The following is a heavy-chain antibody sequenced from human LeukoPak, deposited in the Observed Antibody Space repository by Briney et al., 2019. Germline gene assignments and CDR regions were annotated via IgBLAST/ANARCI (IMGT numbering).Heavy chain of an antibody. J-gene: IGHJ4*02. CDR1: GFTVSSNY. V-gene: IGHV3-7*01. Sequence: GGSLRLSCAASGFTVSSNYMSWVRQAPGKGLEWVANIKQDGSEKYYVDSVKGRFTISRDNAKNSLSLQMNSLRVEDTAIYYCARKAHLPLRAATPLDHWGQGTLVTVSS. CDR2: IKQDGSEK. D-gene: IGHD6-25*01. CDR3: ARKAHLPLRAATPLDH.